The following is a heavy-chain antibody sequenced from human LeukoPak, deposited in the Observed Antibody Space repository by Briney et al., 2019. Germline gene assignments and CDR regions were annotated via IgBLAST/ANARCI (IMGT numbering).Heavy chain of an antibody. CDR3: ARDQYDTWSRRGNFDS. J-gene: IGHJ4*02. CDR1: GFTFTNYA. D-gene: IGHD3-3*01. V-gene: IGHV3-30*03. Sequence: GGSLRLSCAASGFTFTNYAMHWVRQTPGKGLEWVALISSDGSKNIYADPVKGRFTVSRDNSKNTLYLQMNSLRAEDTAVFYCARDQYDTWSRRGNFDSWGQGTLVIVSS. CDR2: ISSDGSKN.